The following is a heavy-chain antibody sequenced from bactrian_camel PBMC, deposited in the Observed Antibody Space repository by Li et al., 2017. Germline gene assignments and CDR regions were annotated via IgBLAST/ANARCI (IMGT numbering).Heavy chain of an antibody. D-gene: IGHD2*01. CDR3: AASRGLCWVVPTTGQGDYDY. V-gene: IGHV3S40*01. J-gene: IGHJ4*01. CDR2: IDNAGSAT. Sequence: DVQLVESGGGSVQAGESLRLSCVASGFAGSNFYMAWFRQAPGKEREGVAAIDNAGSATYTYAVQGRFTISKDSAKNTLYLQMYCLKPEDTAIYYCAASRGLCWVVPTTGQGDYDYWGRGTQVTVSS. CDR1: GFAGSNFY.